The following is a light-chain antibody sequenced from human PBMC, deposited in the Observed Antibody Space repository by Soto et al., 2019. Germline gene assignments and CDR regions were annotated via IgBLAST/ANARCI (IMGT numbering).Light chain of an antibody. J-gene: IGKJ4*01. CDR3: QQYYSTPLT. CDR1: QSVLYSSNNKNY. V-gene: IGKV4-1*01. Sequence: DIVMTQSPDSLAVSLGERATINCKSSQSVLYSSNNKNYLAWYQQKPGQPPKLLIYWASTRESGVPDRFSGSGSGTDFTPPIRRLQAEDVAVYYCQQYYSTPLTFGGGTKVEIK. CDR2: WAS.